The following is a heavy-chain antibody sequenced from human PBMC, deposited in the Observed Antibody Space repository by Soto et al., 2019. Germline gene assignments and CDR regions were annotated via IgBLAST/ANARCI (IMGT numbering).Heavy chain of an antibody. Sequence: GGSLRLSCAASGFTFRNYWMGWVRQAPGKRPEWVANIRADGNEKSYVDSVKGRFTISRDNAKNSLYLQMNSLRVEDTAIYFCARENYFDYWGPGTLVTVSS. CDR2: IRADGNEK. J-gene: IGHJ4*02. V-gene: IGHV3-7*01. CDR1: GFTFRNYW. CDR3: ARENYFDY.